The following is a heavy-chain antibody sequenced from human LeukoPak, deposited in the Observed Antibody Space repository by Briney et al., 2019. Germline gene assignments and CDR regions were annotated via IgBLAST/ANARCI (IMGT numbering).Heavy chain of an antibody. CDR3: ARRDGYNSYYFDY. V-gene: IGHV4-59*01. CDR1: GGSISSYY. Sequence: PSETLSLTCTVSGGSISSYYWSWIRQPPAEGLEWIGYIYYSGSTNYNPSLKSRVTISVDTSKNQFSLKLSSVTAADTAVYYCARRDGYNSYYFDYWGQGTLVTVSS. CDR2: IYYSGST. J-gene: IGHJ4*02. D-gene: IGHD5-24*01.